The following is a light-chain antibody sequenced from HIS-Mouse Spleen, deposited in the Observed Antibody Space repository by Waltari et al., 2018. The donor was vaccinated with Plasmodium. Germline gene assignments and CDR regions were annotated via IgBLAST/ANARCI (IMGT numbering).Light chain of an antibody. CDR3: YSTDSSGNHRV. J-gene: IGLJ3*02. V-gene: IGLV3-10*01. Sequence: SYDLTQPPSVSVSPGLTAMITCSVDPLPNTYASLYHQKSRQAPVLVIYEDSKRPSGIPERFSGSSSGTMATLTISGAQVEDEADYYCYSTDSSGNHRVFGGGTKLTVL. CDR1: PLPNTY. CDR2: EDS.